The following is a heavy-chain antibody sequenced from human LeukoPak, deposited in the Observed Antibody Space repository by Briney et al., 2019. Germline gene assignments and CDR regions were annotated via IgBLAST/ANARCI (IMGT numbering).Heavy chain of an antibody. J-gene: IGHJ4*02. CDR1: GGSISSYH. V-gene: IGHV4-59*01. D-gene: IGHD3-10*01. CDR3: ARAARITILRGAYLGGYFDY. Sequence: SETLSLTCTVSGGSISSYHWMWIRQPPGMGLEYIGYIYYNGSTNYNPSLKSRVTISVDTSKNQFSLKLRSVTAADTAVYYCARAARITILRGAYLGGYFDYWGQGTLVTVSS. CDR2: IYYNGST.